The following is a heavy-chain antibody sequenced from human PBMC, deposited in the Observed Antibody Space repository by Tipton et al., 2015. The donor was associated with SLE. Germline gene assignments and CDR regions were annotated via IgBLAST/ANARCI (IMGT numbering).Heavy chain of an antibody. D-gene: IGHD4-17*01. CDR2: FVSTDDIR. V-gene: IGHV3-23*01. J-gene: IGHJ3*02. Sequence: SLRLSCTASAFTFSTYAMSWVRQAPGKGLEWVSTFVSTDDIRFYADSVKGRFTISRDSSKNTLYLQMSSLRAEDTALYYCAKGQDDYGDYGDAFDIWGQGTMVTVSS. CDR3: AKGQDDYGDYGDAFDI. CDR1: AFTFSTYA.